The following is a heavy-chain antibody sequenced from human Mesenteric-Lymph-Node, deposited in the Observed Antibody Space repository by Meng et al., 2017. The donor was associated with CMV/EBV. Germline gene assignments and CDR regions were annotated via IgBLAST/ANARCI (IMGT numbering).Heavy chain of an antibody. V-gene: IGHV3-7*01. D-gene: IGHD6-19*01. CDR1: GFSFSDYW. CDR3: ARAQRGGRLGFDI. CDR2: IKEDGIEK. J-gene: IGHJ3*02. Sequence: GESLKISCAASGFSFSDYWMSWVRQAPGKGLEWVANIKEDGIEKNYVDSVKGRFTISRDNAINSLYLQMNNVRVEDTAVYYCARAQRGGRLGFDIWGQGTMVTVSS.